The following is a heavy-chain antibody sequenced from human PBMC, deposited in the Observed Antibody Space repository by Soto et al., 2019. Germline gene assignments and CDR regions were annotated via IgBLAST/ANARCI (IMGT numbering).Heavy chain of an antibody. CDR1: GFTFTSSA. D-gene: IGHD1-26*01. CDR3: AAMGGSYWRKYYFDY. Sequence: SVKVSCKASGFTFTSSAVQWVRQARGQRLEWIGWIVVGSGNTNYTQKFQERVTITRDMSTSTAYMELSSLRSEDTAVYYCAAMGGSYWRKYYFDYWGQGTLVTVSS. V-gene: IGHV1-58*01. CDR2: IVVGSGNT. J-gene: IGHJ4*02.